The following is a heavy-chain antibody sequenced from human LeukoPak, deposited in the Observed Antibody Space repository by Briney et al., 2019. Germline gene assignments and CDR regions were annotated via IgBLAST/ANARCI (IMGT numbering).Heavy chain of an antibody. V-gene: IGHV3-23*01. CDR3: AKGKGYYDILTGYAQYYYMDV. J-gene: IGHJ6*03. CDR1: GFTFSSYG. CDR2: ISGSGGST. Sequence: PGGSLRLSCAASGFTFSSYGMSWVRQAPGKGLEWVSAISGSGGSTYYADSVKGRFTISRDNSKNTLYLQMNSLRAEDTAVYYCAKGKGYYDILTGYAQYYYMDVWGKGTTVTISS. D-gene: IGHD3-9*01.